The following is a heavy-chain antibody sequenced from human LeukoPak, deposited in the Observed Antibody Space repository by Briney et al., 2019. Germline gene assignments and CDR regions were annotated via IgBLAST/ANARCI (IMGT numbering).Heavy chain of an antibody. Sequence: SESLSLTCTVSGGSISSYYWSWIRQPPGKGLEWIGYIYYSGSTNYNPSLKSRVTISVDTSKNQFSLKLSSVTAADTAVYYCARVPLYSSSWYYYYGMDVWGQGTTVTVSS. CDR2: IYYSGST. V-gene: IGHV4-59*01. J-gene: IGHJ6*02. D-gene: IGHD6-13*01. CDR3: ARVPLYSSSWYYYYGMDV. CDR1: GGSISSYY.